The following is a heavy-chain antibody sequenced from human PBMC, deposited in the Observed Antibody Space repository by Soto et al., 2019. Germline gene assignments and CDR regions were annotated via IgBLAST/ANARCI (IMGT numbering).Heavy chain of an antibody. V-gene: IGHV1-8*01. CDR2: MNPNSGST. CDR3: ASRVGATSFDFDY. J-gene: IGHJ4*02. D-gene: IGHD1-26*01. Sequence: QVQLVQSGAEVKKPGASEKVSCKASGYTFTSYDVNWVRLAPGQGLEWMGWMNPNSGSTDYAQKFQGRVTMTRNISISTAYMELSSLRSEDTAVYYCASRVGATSFDFDYWGQGTLVTVSS. CDR1: GYTFTSYD.